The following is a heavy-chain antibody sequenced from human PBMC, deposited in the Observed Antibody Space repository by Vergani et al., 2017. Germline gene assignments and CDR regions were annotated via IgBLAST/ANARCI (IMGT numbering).Heavy chain of an antibody. D-gene: IGHD3-22*01. Sequence: QVQLVQSGAEVKKPGASVKVSCKASGYTFTSYDVNWVRQATGQGLEWMGWMNPNSGNTGYAQKFQGRVTMTRNTSISTAYMELSSLRSEDTAVYYCARDISYYYDLHYMDVWGKGTTVTVSS. CDR2: MNPNSGNT. CDR3: ARDISYYYDLHYMDV. J-gene: IGHJ6*03. CDR1: GYTFTSYD. V-gene: IGHV1-8*01.